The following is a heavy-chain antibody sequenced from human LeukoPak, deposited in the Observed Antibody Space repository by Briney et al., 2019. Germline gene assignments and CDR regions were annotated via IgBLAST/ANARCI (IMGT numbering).Heavy chain of an antibody. J-gene: IGHJ5*02. CDR3: ARHYCSSTSPNWFDP. Sequence: TSETLSLTCTISGGSISSSSYYWGWIRQPPGKGLEWIGSIYYSGSTYYNPSLKSRVTISVDTSKNQFSLKLSSVTAADTAVYYCARHYCSSTSPNWFDPWGQGTLVTVSS. V-gene: IGHV4-39*01. CDR2: IYYSGST. CDR1: GGSISSSSYY. D-gene: IGHD2-2*01.